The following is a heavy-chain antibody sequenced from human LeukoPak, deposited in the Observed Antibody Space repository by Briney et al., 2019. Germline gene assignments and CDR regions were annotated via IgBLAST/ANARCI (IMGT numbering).Heavy chain of an antibody. Sequence: GGSLRLSCAASGFTFSSYSMNWVRQAPGKGLEWVSSISSSSSYIYYADSVKGRFTISRDNAKNSLYLQMNSPRAEDTAVYYCARDRSPIAAAGTLDYWGQGTLVTVSS. CDR1: GFTFSSYS. J-gene: IGHJ4*02. CDR3: ARDRSPIAAAGTLDY. V-gene: IGHV3-21*01. D-gene: IGHD6-13*01. CDR2: ISSSSSYI.